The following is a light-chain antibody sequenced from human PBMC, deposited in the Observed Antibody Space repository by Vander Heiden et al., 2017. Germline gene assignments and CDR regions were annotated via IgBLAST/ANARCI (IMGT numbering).Light chain of an antibody. CDR2: SNN. Sequence: QSVLTQPPAASGTHAQSVTTSCSGSSSNIGSNYVYWYQQLQGTAPTALIYSNNQRPSAVPDRFSGSKSGTSASLAISGLRSEDEADYYCEAWDDSLGGREVFGGGTKLTVL. CDR1: SSNIGSNY. V-gene: IGLV1-47*02. CDR3: EAWDDSLGGREV. J-gene: IGLJ3*02.